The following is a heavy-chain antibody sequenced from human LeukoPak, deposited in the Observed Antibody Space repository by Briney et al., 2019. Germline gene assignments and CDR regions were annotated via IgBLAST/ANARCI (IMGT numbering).Heavy chain of an antibody. CDR3: AKDFRTGGSYYGHYFQH. V-gene: IGHV3-9*01. D-gene: IGHD1-26*01. CDR2: ISWNSGSI. CDR1: GFTFDDYA. J-gene: IGHJ1*01. Sequence: PGRSLRLSCAASGFTFDDYAMHWVRQAPGKGLEWVSGISWNSGSIGYADSVKGRFTISRDNAKNSLYLQMSSLRAEDTALYYCAKDFRTGGSYYGHYFQHWGQGTLVTVSS.